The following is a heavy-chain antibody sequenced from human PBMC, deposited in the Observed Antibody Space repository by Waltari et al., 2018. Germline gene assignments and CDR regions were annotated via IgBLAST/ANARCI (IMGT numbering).Heavy chain of an antibody. CDR1: GFTFSSYA. CDR3: ANPVGEMTPPDY. CDR2: ISGSGGST. D-gene: IGHD3-10*01. Sequence: EVQLLESGGGLVQPGGSLRLSCAASGFTFSSYAMSWVRQAPGKGLEWVSAISGSGGSTYYADSVKGRFTISRDNSKNTLYLQMNSLRAEDTAVYYSANPVGEMTPPDYWGQGTLVTVSS. V-gene: IGHV3-23*01. J-gene: IGHJ4*02.